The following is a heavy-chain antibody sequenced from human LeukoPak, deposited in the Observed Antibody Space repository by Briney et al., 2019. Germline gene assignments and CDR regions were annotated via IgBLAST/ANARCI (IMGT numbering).Heavy chain of an antibody. J-gene: IGHJ4*02. Sequence: GRSLRLSCAASGFTFSSYAMLWVRQAPGKGLEWVAVISYDGSNKYYADSVKGRFTISRDNSKNTLYLQMNSLRAEDTAVYYCARVAPPWLVAAEFDYWGQGTLVTVSS. CDR1: GFTFSSYA. CDR3: ARVAPPWLVAAEFDY. CDR2: ISYDGSNK. V-gene: IGHV3-30-3*01. D-gene: IGHD2-15*01.